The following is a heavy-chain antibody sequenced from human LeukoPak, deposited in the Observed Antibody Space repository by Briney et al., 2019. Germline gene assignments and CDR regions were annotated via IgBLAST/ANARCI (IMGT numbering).Heavy chain of an antibody. CDR3: ARHRSGSYYVPLGYFDY. D-gene: IGHD1-26*01. CDR1: GGSISSSSYY. CDR2: IYYSGST. J-gene: IGHJ4*02. V-gene: IGHV4-39*01. Sequence: SQTLSLTCTVSGGSISSSSYYWGWIRQPPGKGLEWIGSIYYSGSTYYNPSLKSRVTISVDTSKNQFSLKLSSVTAADTAVYYCARHRSGSYYVPLGYFDYWGQGTLVTVSS.